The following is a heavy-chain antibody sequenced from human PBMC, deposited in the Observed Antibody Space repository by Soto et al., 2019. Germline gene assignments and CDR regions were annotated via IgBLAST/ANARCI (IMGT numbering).Heavy chain of an antibody. D-gene: IGHD1-1*01. CDR3: AREGSWYKRGDFKY. CDR1: GGTFSIYA. CDR2: IIPSFGTG. V-gene: IGHV1-69*01. J-gene: IGHJ4*02. Sequence: QVQLVQSGAEAKRPGSSVKVSCKASGGTFSIYAISWVRQAPGQGREWLGGIIPSFGTGNYQQNFQGRLTITADVSTSPVYMEINGLTYGETAVYYCAREGSWYKRGDFKYWRQVTLMTVCS.